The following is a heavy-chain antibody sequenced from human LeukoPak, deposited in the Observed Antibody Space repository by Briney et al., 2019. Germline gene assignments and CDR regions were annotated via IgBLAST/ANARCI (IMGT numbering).Heavy chain of an antibody. V-gene: IGHV1-18*01. CDR2: ISAYNGNT. J-gene: IGHJ4*02. Sequence: ASVKLFCKASGYTFTSYGISWVRQAPGQGLEWMGWISAYNGNTNYAQKLQGRVTMTTDTSTSTAYMELRSLRSDDTAVYYCASELAVAGTWTDYWGQGTLVTVSS. CDR3: ASELAVAGTWTDY. D-gene: IGHD6-19*01. CDR1: GYTFTSYG.